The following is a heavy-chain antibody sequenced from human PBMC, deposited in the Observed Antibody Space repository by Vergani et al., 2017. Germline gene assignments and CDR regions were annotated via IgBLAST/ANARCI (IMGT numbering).Heavy chain of an antibody. D-gene: IGHD3-22*01. V-gene: IGHV4-59*01. J-gene: IGHJ5*02. CDR2: IYYSGST. Sequence: QVQLQESGPGLVKPSETLSLTCTVSGGSISSYYWSWIRQPPGKGLEWIGYIYYSGSTNYNPSLKSRVTISVDTSKNQFSLKLSSVTAADTAVYYCARSQPYDSSGYYPGWFDPWGQGTLVTVSS. CDR1: GGSISSYY. CDR3: ARSQPYDSSGYYPGWFDP.